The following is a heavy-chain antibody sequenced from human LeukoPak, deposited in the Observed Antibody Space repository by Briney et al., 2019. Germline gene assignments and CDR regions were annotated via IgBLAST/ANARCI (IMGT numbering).Heavy chain of an antibody. Sequence: GGSLRLSCAASGFAFSSYGMHWVRQAPGKGLEWVAVISYDGSNKYYADSVKGRFTISRDNSKNTLYLQMNSLRAEDTAVYYCAKSHAVWGSPDDYWGQGTLVTVSS. CDR3: AKSHAVWGSPDDY. J-gene: IGHJ4*02. CDR1: GFAFSSYG. V-gene: IGHV3-30*18. D-gene: IGHD3-16*01. CDR2: ISYDGSNK.